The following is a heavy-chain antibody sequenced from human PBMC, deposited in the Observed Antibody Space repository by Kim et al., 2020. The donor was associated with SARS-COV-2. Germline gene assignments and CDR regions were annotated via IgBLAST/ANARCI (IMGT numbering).Heavy chain of an antibody. D-gene: IGHD1-26*01. CDR2: IYYSGST. J-gene: IGHJ4*02. V-gene: IGHV4-59*01. CDR1: GGSISSYY. Sequence: SETLSLTCTVSGGSISSYYWSWIRQPPGKGLEWIGYIYYSGSTNYNPSLKSRVTISVDTSKNQFSLKLSSVTAADTAVYYCARDSPRELLGYWGQGTLVTVSS. CDR3: ARDSPRELLGY.